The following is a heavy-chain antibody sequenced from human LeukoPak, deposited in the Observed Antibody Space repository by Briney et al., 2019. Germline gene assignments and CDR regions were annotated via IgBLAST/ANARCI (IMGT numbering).Heavy chain of an antibody. J-gene: IGHJ4*02. CDR2: INPNSGGI. Sequence: ASVKVSCKASGYTFTAYYIHWVRQAPGQGLEWMGWINPNSGGINYAQKFQGRVTKTRDTSIRTAYMELSRLRSDDTAVYYCARDQDCGSTSCYDHWGQGTLVTVSS. D-gene: IGHD2-2*01. V-gene: IGHV1-2*02. CDR3: ARDQDCGSTSCYDH. CDR1: GYTFTAYY.